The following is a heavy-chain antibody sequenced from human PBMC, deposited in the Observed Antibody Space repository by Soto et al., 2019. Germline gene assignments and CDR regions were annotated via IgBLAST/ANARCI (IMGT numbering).Heavy chain of an antibody. CDR1: GDSISNLDYF. CDR2: IYKSATT. J-gene: IGHJ5*01. V-gene: IGHV4-30-4*01. D-gene: IGHD7-27*01. Sequence: SETLSLTCSVSGDSISNLDYFWAWIRQPPGQALEYIGYIYKSATTYYNPSFESRVAISVDTSKSQFSLNVTSVSAADTAVYFCARGRYCLTGRCFPNWFDSWGQGALVTVSS. CDR3: ARGRYCLTGRCFPNWFDS.